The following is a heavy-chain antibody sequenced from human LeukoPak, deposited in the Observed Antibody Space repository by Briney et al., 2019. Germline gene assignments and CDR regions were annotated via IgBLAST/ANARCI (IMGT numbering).Heavy chain of an antibody. V-gene: IGHV3-48*03. J-gene: IGHJ4*02. CDR2: ISDSGSTP. CDR3: ATQDYYGSGSYTV. Sequence: PGGSLRLSCAASGFTFSDYQMNWVRQAPGKGLEWVSYISDSGSTPYYADSVKGRLTISRDNAKNALFLQMNTLRVEDTAVYYGATQDYYGSGSYTVWGQGTLVTVSS. D-gene: IGHD3-10*01. CDR1: GFTFSDYQ.